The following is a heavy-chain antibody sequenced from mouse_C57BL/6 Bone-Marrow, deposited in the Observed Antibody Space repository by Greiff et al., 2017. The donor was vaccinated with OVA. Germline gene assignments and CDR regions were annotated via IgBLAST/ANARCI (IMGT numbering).Heavy chain of an antibody. Sequence: EVQVVESGGGLVQPGGSLKLSCAASGFTFSDYYMYWVRQTPEKRLEWVAYISNGGGSTYYPDTVKGRFTISRDNAKNTLYLQMSRLKSEDTAMYYCARHEGYSNPFAYWGQGTLVTVSA. CDR3: ARHEGYSNPFAY. CDR2: ISNGGGST. D-gene: IGHD2-5*01. V-gene: IGHV5-12*01. J-gene: IGHJ3*01. CDR1: GFTFSDYY.